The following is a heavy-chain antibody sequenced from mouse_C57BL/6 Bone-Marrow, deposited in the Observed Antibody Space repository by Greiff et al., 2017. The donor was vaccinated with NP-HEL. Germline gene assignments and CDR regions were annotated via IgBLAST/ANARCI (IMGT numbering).Heavy chain of an antibody. J-gene: IGHJ2*01. V-gene: IGHV1-55*01. CDR3: ASRVSYEGYYFDY. Sequence: QVQLQQPGAELVKPGASVKMSCKASGYTFTSYWITWVKQRPGQGLEWIGDIYPGSGSTNYNEKFKSKATLTVDTSSSTAYMQLSSLASEDSAVYYCASRVSYEGYYFDYWGQGTTLTVSS. D-gene: IGHD2-3*01. CDR2: IYPGSGST. CDR1: GYTFTSYW.